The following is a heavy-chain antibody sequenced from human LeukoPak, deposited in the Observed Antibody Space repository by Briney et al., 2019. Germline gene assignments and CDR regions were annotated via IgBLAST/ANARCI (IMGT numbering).Heavy chain of an antibody. V-gene: IGHV3-23*01. D-gene: IGHD6-13*01. CDR2: ISGSGGST. CDR3: AKDSTERIAAAGNFDY. CDR1: GFTFSSYA. J-gene: IGHJ4*02. Sequence: PGGSLRLSCAASGFTFSSYAMSWVRQAPGKGLEWVSAISGSGGSTYYADSVKGRFTISRDNSKNTLYLQTNSLRAEDTAVYYCAKDSTERIAAAGNFDYWGQGTLVTVSS.